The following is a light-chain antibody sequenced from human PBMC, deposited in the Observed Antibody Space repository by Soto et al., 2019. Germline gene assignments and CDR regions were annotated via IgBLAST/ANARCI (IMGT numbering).Light chain of an antibody. V-gene: IGKV3-11*01. J-gene: IGKJ1*01. CDR3: QQSYSTPWT. CDR1: QSVGDY. CDR2: DAS. Sequence: EIVLTQSPATLSLSPGERATLSCRASQSVGDYLAWYQRKPGQPPRLLIYDASKRATGIPARFSGSGSGTDFTLTISSLQPEDFATYYCQQSYSTPWTFGQGTKVEIK.